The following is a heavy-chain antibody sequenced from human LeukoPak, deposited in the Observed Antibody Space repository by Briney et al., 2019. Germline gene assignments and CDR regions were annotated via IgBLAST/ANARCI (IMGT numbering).Heavy chain of an antibody. V-gene: IGHV4-4*07. CDR3: ARERRGYDSSGYYQHTDY. J-gene: IGHJ4*02. CDR2: VYSSGST. D-gene: IGHD3-22*01. Sequence: PSETLSLTCTVSGGSISSYYWSWIRQPAGKGLECIGRVYSSGSTNYNPSLKSRVTISVDTSKNQFSLKLSSVTAADTAVYYCARERRGYDSSGYYQHTDYWGQGTLVTVSS. CDR1: GGSISSYY.